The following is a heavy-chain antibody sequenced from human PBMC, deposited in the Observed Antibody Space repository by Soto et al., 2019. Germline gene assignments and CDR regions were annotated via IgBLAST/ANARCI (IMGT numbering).Heavy chain of an antibody. CDR2: IDSSSCTI. CDR3: ARGGRFVMRNYYDYDLDV. Sequence: EVQLVESGGGLVQPGGSLRLSCAASGFTFSSYTMNWVRQAPGRGLAWVSYIDSSSCTIYYADSVRGRFTISRDNAKKSLYLQMNNLRDEDTAVYYCARGGRFVMRNYYDYDLDVWGQGTTVTVSS. CDR1: GFTFSSYT. D-gene: IGHD3-10*01. J-gene: IGHJ6*02. V-gene: IGHV3-48*02.